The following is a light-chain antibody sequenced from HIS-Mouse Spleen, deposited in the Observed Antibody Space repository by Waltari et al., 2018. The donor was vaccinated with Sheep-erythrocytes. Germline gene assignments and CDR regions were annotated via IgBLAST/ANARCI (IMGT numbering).Light chain of an antibody. J-gene: IGLJ2*01. CDR1: ALPKKY. CDR2: EDS. V-gene: IGLV3-10*01. Sequence: SYELTQPPSVSVSPGQTARITCSGDALPKKYAYCYQQKSGQAPVLVIYEDSKRPSGIPEGLSGSSSGTMATVTISGAQVEDEADYYCYSTDSSGNHRVFGGGTKLTVL. CDR3: YSTDSSGNHRV.